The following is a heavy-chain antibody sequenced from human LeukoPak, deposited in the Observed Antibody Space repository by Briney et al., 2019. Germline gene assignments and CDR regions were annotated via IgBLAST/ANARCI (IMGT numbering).Heavy chain of an antibody. V-gene: IGHV3-21*01. Sequence: GEPLILSCAASGFTFSNYSMNWVRQAPGKGLHWVSSIGSRSSYIYYADSVKVRFTISRDNAKNSLYLQMNSLRAEDTAVYYCASHGHDGQGEYWGQGTLVTVSS. J-gene: IGHJ4*02. CDR3: ASHGHDGQGEY. CDR2: IGSRSSYI. D-gene: IGHD5-12*01. CDR1: GFTFSNYS.